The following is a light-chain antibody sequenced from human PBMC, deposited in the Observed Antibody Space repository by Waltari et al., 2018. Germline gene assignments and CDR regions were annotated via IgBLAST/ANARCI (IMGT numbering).Light chain of an antibody. J-gene: IGLJ1*01. CDR2: EVN. CDR1: RNDVGGYNF. V-gene: IGLV2-8*01. Sequence: QSALTQPPSASGSPGQSVTISCAGTRNDVGGYNFVSWYQQHPGKAPKLMIFEVNQRPSGVPDRLSGSKSGNTASLTVSGLQAEDEADYYCCSYAGSNYFYVFGTGTKVTVL. CDR3: CSYAGSNYFYV.